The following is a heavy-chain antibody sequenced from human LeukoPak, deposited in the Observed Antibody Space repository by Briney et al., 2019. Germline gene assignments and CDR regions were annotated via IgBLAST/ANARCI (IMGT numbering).Heavy chain of an antibody. CDR2: INPSGGST. V-gene: IGHV1-46*01. CDR3: AKSRDGYLTE. CDR1: GYTFTSYY. Sequence: ASVKVSCKASGYTFTSYYMHWVRQAPGQGLEWMGIINPSGGSTSYAQKFQGRVTVTRDTSTGTVYMELSSLRSEDTAVYYCAKSRDGYLTEWGQGTLVTVSS. D-gene: IGHD5-24*01. J-gene: IGHJ4*02.